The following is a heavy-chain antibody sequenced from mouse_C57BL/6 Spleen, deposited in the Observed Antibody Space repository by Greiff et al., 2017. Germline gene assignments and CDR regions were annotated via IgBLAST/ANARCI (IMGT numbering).Heavy chain of an antibody. CDR3: ARDLLYGSSAWFAY. D-gene: IGHD1-1*01. V-gene: IGHV3-6*01. J-gene: IGHJ3*01. CDR1: GYSITSGYY. Sequence: VQLKQSGPGLVKPSQSLSLTCSVTGYSITSGYYWNWIRQFPGNKLEWMGYISYDGSNNYNPSLKNRISITRDTSKNQFFLKLNSVTTEDTATYCCARDLLYGSSAWFAYWGQGTLVTVSA. CDR2: ISYDGSN.